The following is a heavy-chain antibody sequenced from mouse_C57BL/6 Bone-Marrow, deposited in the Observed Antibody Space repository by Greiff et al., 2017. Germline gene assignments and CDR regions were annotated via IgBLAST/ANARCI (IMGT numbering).Heavy chain of an antibody. Sequence: QVQLQQPGAELVKPGASVKLSCKASGYTFTSYWMHWVKQRPGRGLEWIGRIDPNSGGTKYNEKFKSKATLTVDKPSSTAYMQLSSLTSEDAAVDYCARRNRSYAMDYRGQGTSVTVSS. CDR1: GYTFTSYW. D-gene: IGHD1-1*01. V-gene: IGHV1-72*01. CDR2: IDPNSGGT. CDR3: ARRNRSYAMDY. J-gene: IGHJ4*01.